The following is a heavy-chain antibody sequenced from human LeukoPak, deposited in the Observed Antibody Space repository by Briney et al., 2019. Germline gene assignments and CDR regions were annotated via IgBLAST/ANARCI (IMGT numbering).Heavy chain of an antibody. Sequence: ASVKVSCKASGYTFRSYSISWVRQAPGQGLEWMGWISPSNGNTNYAQKLQDRVTMTTDTSTRTVYMGLRSLRSDDTAVYYCARDSGWELEQFYFDYWGQGTLVTVSS. J-gene: IGHJ4*02. CDR2: ISPSNGNT. CDR3: ARDSGWELEQFYFDY. D-gene: IGHD1/OR15-1a*01. CDR1: GYTFRSYS. V-gene: IGHV1-18*01.